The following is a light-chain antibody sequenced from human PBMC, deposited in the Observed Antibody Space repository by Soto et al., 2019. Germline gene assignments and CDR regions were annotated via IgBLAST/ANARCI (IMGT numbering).Light chain of an antibody. CDR3: APWDDSLNGFYV. CDR2: RNN. V-gene: IGLV1-47*01. Sequence: QSVLTQPPSASGTPGQGVTISCSGSTSNIGSNYVYWYQQLPGTAPKLLIYRNNQRPAGVPDRFSVSKSGTSASLAISGLRSDDEADYFCAPWDDSLNGFYVFGTGTKVTVL. J-gene: IGLJ1*01. CDR1: TSNIGSNY.